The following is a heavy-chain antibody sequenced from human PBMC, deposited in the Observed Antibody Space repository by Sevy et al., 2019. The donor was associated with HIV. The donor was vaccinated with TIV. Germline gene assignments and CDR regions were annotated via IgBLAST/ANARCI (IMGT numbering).Heavy chain of an antibody. Sequence: GGSLRLSCAAPGFTFSSYWMNWVRQAPGKGLEWVANIKQDGSEKYYVDSVKGRFTISRDNAKNSMHLQMNSLRAEDTAVYYCARALAVAASYWGQGTLVTVSS. J-gene: IGHJ4*02. D-gene: IGHD6-19*01. V-gene: IGHV3-7*01. CDR3: ARALAVAASY. CDR2: IKQDGSEK. CDR1: GFTFSSYW.